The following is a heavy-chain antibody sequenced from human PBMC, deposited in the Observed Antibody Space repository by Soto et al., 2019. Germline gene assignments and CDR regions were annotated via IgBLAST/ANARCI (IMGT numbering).Heavy chain of an antibody. J-gene: IGHJ4*02. Sequence: SQTISHSNTVSDGNSSNGGYYWSCIRQHPGKGLEWIGYIYYSGSTYYNPSLKSRVTISVDTSKNQFSLKLSSVTAADTAVYYCARDRTDIVATITGYYFDYWGQGTLVTVSS. V-gene: IGHV4-31*03. D-gene: IGHD5-12*01. CDR3: ARDRTDIVATITGYYFDY. CDR2: IYYSGST. CDR1: DGNSSNGGYY.